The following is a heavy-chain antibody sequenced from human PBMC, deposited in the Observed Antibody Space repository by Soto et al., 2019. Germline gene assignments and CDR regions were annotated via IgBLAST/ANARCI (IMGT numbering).Heavy chain of an antibody. V-gene: IGHV1-69*12. CDR2: ITPIFGTP. CDR1: GGTFSRYA. Sequence: QVQLVQSGTEVKKPGSSVKVSCKASGGTFSRYAINWVRQAPGQGLEWMGGITPIFGTPNYAQKFQGRVTITADGCTKTAYMELRRLRFEDTAVYYCAQTLGLAVSGPGRFDLWGRGTLVTVTS. J-gene: IGHJ2*01. D-gene: IGHD6-19*01. CDR3: AQTLGLAVSGPGRFDL.